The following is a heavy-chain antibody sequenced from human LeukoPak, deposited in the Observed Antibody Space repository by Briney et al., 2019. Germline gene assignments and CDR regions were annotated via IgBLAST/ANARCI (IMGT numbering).Heavy chain of an antibody. J-gene: IGHJ4*02. CDR3: ASDPISYSSGWYGG. CDR2: INPNSGGT. Sequence: ASVKVSCKASGYTFTGYYMHWVRQAPAQGLEWMGWINPNSGGTNYAQKFQGRVTMTRDTSITTAYMELSRLRSDDTAVYYCASDPISYSSGWYGGWGQGTLVTVSS. V-gene: IGHV1-2*02. D-gene: IGHD6-19*01. CDR1: GYTFTGYY.